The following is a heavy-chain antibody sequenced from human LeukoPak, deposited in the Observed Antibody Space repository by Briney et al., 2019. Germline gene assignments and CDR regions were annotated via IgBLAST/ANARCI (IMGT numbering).Heavy chain of an antibody. CDR3: AREGYCSGTTCDKPFDY. D-gene: IGHD2-2*01. J-gene: IGHJ4*02. CDR2: ISAYNGNT. V-gene: IGHV1-18*01. CDR1: GYTFTSYG. Sequence: ASVKVSCKASGYTFTSYGISWVRQAPGQGLEWMGWISAYNGNTNYAQKFQGRVTMTTDTSTSTAYMELRSPRSDDTAVYYCAREGYCSGTTCDKPFDYWGQGTLVTVAS.